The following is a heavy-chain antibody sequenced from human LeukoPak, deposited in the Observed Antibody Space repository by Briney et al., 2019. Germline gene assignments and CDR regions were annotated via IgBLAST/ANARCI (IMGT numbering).Heavy chain of an antibody. CDR3: ARDRLPPVAFFDY. CDR2: ISAYNGNT. Sequence: GASVKVSCKASGYTFTSYGISWVRQAPGPGIAWMGWISAYNGNTNYAQKLQGRVTMTTDTSTSTAYMELRSLRSDDTAVYYCARDRLPPVAFFDYWGQGTLVTVSS. D-gene: IGHD4-11*01. V-gene: IGHV1-18*01. J-gene: IGHJ4*02. CDR1: GYTFTSYG.